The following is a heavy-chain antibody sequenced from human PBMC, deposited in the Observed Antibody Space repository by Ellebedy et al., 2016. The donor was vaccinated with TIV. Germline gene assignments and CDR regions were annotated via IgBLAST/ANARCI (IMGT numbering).Heavy chain of an antibody. J-gene: IGHJ4*02. Sequence: GESLKISCAASGFTFSDAWMSWVRQPPGKGLEWVGRIKGNTDGGTTGYAASVQGRFSISRDDSKSTLYLQMTSLKTEDTAVYYCATDKPSSYFGSGSHWGQGTLVTVSS. CDR2: IKGNTDGGTT. V-gene: IGHV3-15*01. CDR3: ATDKPSSYFGSGSH. CDR1: GFTFSDAW. D-gene: IGHD3-10*01.